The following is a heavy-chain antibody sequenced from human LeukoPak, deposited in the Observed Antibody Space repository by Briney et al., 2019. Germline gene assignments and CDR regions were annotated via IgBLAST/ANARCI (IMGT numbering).Heavy chain of an antibody. J-gene: IGHJ4*02. D-gene: IGHD2-21*02. CDR2: INEDGGIT. CDR3: ARDVRGDRDS. CDR1: GFSFSTYW. V-gene: IGHV3-74*01. Sequence: HPGGSLRLSCAGSGFSFSTYWMHWVRQAPGKGLEWVSNINEDGGITNYAGSVKGRFTISRGNAKDTLFLQMNSLRVEDTALYYCARDVRGDRDSWGQGTLVTVSS.